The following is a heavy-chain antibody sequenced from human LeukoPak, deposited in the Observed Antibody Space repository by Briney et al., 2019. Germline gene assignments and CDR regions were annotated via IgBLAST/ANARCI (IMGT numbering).Heavy chain of an antibody. CDR3: ARGGYGGGNSGVIDS. CDR2: INPNGGGT. V-gene: IGHV1-2*02. CDR1: GYTFSGYY. J-gene: IGHJ4*02. D-gene: IGHD4-23*01. Sequence: ASVKVSCKASGYTFSGYYIHWVRQAPGQGLEWMGWINPNGGGTIYAQRFQGRVTLTRDTSISAAYMEVSGLRSDDNGVYYCARGGYGGGNSGVIDSWGQGTLVTVSS.